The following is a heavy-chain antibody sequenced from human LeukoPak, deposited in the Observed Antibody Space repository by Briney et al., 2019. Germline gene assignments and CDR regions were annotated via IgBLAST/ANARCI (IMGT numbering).Heavy chain of an antibody. CDR2: ISSSSSYI. V-gene: IGHV3-21*01. D-gene: IGHD1-1*01. CDR1: GFTFSSYS. J-gene: IGHJ6*03. CDR3: ARASTGPYYYYYYMDV. Sequence: GGSPRLSCAASGFTFSSYSMNWVRQAPGKGLEWVSSISSSSSYIYYADSVKGRFTISRDNAKNSLYLQMNSLRAEDTAVYYCARASTGPYYYYYYMDVWDKGTTVTVSS.